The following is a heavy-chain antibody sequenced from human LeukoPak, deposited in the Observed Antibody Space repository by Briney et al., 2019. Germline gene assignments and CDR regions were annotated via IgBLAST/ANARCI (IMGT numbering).Heavy chain of an antibody. J-gene: IGHJ4*02. Sequence: PGGSLRLSCAASGFTFSSYSMNWVRQAPGKGLEWVSYISSSSSYTNYADSVKGRFTISRDNAKNSLYLQMNSLRAEDTAVYYCARGSGKKLWLSDFDYWGQGTLVTVSS. CDR1: GFTFSSYS. CDR2: ISSSSSYT. D-gene: IGHD5-18*01. V-gene: IGHV3-21*05. CDR3: ARGSGKKLWLSDFDY.